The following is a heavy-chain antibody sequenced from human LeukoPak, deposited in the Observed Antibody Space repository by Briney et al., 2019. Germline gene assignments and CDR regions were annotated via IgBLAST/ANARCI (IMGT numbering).Heavy chain of an antibody. J-gene: IGHJ5*02. V-gene: IGHV3-23*01. CDR3: AHGPRYGDHRGTSFDP. D-gene: IGHD4-17*01. CDR2: ISGSGGTT. Sequence: PGGSLRLSCATSGFTFSNYAVSWVRQAPGKGLEWVSSISGSGGTTYYADSVKGRFTISRDNSKNTLYLQMNSLRADDTAVYYCAHGPRYGDHRGTSFDPWGQGTLVTVSS. CDR1: GFTFSNYA.